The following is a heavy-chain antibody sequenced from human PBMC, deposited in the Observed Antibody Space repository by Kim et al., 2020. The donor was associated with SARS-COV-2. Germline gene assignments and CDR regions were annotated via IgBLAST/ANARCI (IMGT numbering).Heavy chain of an antibody. CDR2: INHSGST. J-gene: IGHJ4*02. D-gene: IGHD3-22*01. Sequence: SETLSLTCAVYGGSFSGYYWSWIRQPPGKGLEWIGEINHSGSTNYNPSLKSRVTISVDTSKNQFSLKLSSVTAADTAVYYCARGRRYYDSSGYYSRNSEAFQWGQGTLVTVSS. CDR1: GGSFSGYY. CDR3: ARGRRYYDSSGYYSRNSEAFQ. V-gene: IGHV4-34*01.